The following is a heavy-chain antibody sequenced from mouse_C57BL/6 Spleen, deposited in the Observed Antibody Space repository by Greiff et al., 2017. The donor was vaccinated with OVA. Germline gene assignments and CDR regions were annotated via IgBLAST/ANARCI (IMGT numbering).Heavy chain of an antibody. D-gene: IGHD1-1*01. CDR2: IYPGSGST. V-gene: IGHV1-55*01. CDR3: ARKEGYYGSHWYFDV. Sequence: QVQLQQPGAELVKPGASVKMSCKASGYTFTSYWITWVKQRPGQGLEWIGDIYPGSGSTNYNEQFKSKATLTVDTSSSTAYMQLSSLTSEDSAVYYCARKEGYYGSHWYFDVWGTGTTVTVSS. J-gene: IGHJ1*03. CDR1: GYTFTSYW.